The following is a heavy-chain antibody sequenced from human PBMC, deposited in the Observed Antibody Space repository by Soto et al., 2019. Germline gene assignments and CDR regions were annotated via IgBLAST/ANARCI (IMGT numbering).Heavy chain of an antibody. J-gene: IGHJ4*02. CDR2: IHDSGST. CDR3: ASRIGARPY. CDR1: GGSITSYH. V-gene: IGHV4-59*12. Sequence: SETLSLTCIVSGGSITSYHWSWIRQFPGKGLEWIGEIHDSGSTNYNSSLKSRVTISVDKSKNQFSLKLSSVTAADTAMYYCASRIGARPYWGPGTLVTVSS. D-gene: IGHD6-6*01.